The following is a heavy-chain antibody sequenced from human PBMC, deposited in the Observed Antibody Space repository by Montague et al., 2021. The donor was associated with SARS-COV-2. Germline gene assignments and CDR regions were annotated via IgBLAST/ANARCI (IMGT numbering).Heavy chain of an antibody. Sequence: PALVKPTQTLTLTCTFSGFSLSTSGMCVSWIRQPPGKALEWLARIDWGDDKYYSTSLKTRLAISKDTSKNQVVLTMTNMDPVDTATYYCARISYDILTGLIYGMDVWGQGTTVTVSS. CDR1: GFSLSTSGMC. J-gene: IGHJ6*02. CDR3: ARISYDILTGLIYGMDV. D-gene: IGHD3-9*01. V-gene: IGHV2-70*11. CDR2: IDWGDDK.